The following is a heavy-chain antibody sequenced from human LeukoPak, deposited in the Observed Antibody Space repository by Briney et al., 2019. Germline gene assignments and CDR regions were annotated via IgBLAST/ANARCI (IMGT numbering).Heavy chain of an antibody. D-gene: IGHD3-16*01. CDR1: GFIFSSYW. J-gene: IGHJ5*02. Sequence: AGGSLRLSCAASGFIFSSYWMHWVRHAPGKGLAWVSRINTDGSSTSYADSVKGRFTISRDNAKNTLYLQMNSLRAEDTAVYFCAKGDKMLTWRRTYNRFDPWGQGTLVTVSS. V-gene: IGHV3-74*01. CDR2: INTDGSST. CDR3: AKGDKMLTWRRTYNRFDP.